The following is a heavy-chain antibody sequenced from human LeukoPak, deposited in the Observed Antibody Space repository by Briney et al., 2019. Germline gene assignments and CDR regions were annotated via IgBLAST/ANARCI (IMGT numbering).Heavy chain of an antibody. CDR3: ARRDYCSSTSCYYYFDY. Sequence: SETPSLTCAVYGGSFSGYYWSWIRQPPGKGLEWIGEINHSGSTNYNPSLKSRVTISVDTSKNQFSLKLSSVTAADTAVYYCARRDYCSSTSCYYYFDYWGQGTLVTVSS. CDR2: INHSGST. CDR1: GGSFSGYY. J-gene: IGHJ4*02. V-gene: IGHV4-34*01. D-gene: IGHD2-2*01.